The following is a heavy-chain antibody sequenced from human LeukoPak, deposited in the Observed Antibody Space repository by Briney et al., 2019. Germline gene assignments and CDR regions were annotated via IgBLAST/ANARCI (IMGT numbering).Heavy chain of an antibody. J-gene: IGHJ4*02. CDR1: GFTFSSYA. D-gene: IGHD2-2*01. CDR3: ARARFGSSTSCSNY. CDR2: ISYDGSNK. Sequence: GGSLRLSCAASGFTFSSYAMHWVRQAPGKGLEWVAVISYDGSNKYYADSVKGRFTISRDNSKNSLYLQMNSLSAEDTAVYYCARARFGSSTSCSNYWGQGTLVTVSS. V-gene: IGHV3-30*04.